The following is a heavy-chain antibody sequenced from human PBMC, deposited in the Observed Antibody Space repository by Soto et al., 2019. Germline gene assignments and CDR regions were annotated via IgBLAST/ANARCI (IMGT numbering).Heavy chain of an antibody. CDR3: ARLTDPYMMFDF. D-gene: IGHD3-16*01. CDR2: IYWDDDR. Sequence: SGPTLANPTQTLTLAGPLSGFSLRTSEGGVGWIPQPTGQALELLGIIYWDDDRRYSPLLNKRLTIAKDTSKNQVVLTMTNMDSVDTGTYYCARLTDPYMMFDFWGQGTQVTVSS. J-gene: IGHJ4*02. CDR1: GFSLRTSEGG. V-gene: IGHV2-5*02.